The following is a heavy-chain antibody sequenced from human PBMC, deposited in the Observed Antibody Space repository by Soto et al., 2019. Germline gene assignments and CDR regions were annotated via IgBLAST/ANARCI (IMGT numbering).Heavy chain of an antibody. D-gene: IGHD2-2*01. J-gene: IGHJ3*02. CDR1: SGNISSINW. CDR3: ARFYRYGSSTSCYWSAFDI. Sequence: QVQLQESVPGLVKPSWTLSLTCAVSSGNISSINWWSWVRQPPGKGLEWMAEIYHSGSTNYNPSHKSIDTASVDKSKIQFPLKLSSVTAADTAVYYCARFYRYGSSTSCYWSAFDIWGQGTMVTVSS. CDR2: IYHSGST. V-gene: IGHV4-4*02.